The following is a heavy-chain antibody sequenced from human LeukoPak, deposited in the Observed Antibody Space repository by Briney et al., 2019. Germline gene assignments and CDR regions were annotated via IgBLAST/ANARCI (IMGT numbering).Heavy chain of an antibody. CDR2: ITTSGGTI. D-gene: IGHD3-10*01. CDR1: GFTFSDYS. CDR3: AGNTFDYNSGGFSG. Sequence: GGSLRLSCAASGFTFSDYSMNWVRQAPGKGLEWVSYITTSGGTIDYADSVKGRFIISRDNAKNSLYLQMNSLRAEDTAVYYCAGNTFDYNSGGFSGWGQGTLVTVSS. J-gene: IGHJ4*02. V-gene: IGHV3-48*01.